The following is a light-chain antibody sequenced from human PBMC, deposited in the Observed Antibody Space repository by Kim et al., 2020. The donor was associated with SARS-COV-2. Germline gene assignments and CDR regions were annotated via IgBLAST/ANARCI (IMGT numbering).Light chain of an antibody. Sequence: DIQMTQSPSTLSASVGDRVTITCRASQSISSWLAWYQQKPGKAPKLLIYDASSLESGVPSRISGSGSGTEFTLTISSLQPDDFATYYCQQLNSYSFGQGPRLEI. CDR1: QSISSW. J-gene: IGKJ2*01. CDR2: DAS. CDR3: QQLNSYS. V-gene: IGKV1-5*01.